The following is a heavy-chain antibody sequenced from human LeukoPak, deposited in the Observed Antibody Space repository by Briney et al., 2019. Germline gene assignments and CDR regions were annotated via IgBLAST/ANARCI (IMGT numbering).Heavy chain of an antibody. CDR1: GGTFSSYA. D-gene: IGHD4-17*01. Sequence: ASVKVSCKASGGTFSSYAISWVRQAPGQGLEWMGGIIPIFGTANYAQKFQGRVTITADESTSTAYMELSSLRSEDTAVYYCARFAAVTTLGGAFDIWGQGTMVTVSS. V-gene: IGHV1-69*13. J-gene: IGHJ3*02. CDR2: IIPIFGTA. CDR3: ARFAAVTTLGGAFDI.